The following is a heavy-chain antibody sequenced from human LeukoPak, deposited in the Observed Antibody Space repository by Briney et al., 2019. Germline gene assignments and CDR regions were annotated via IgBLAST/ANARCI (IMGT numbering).Heavy chain of an antibody. CDR3: ARFYDYDSSGYYHFDY. CDR2: ISSRSTYT. J-gene: IGHJ4*02. D-gene: IGHD3-22*01. Sequence: PGGSLRLSCAASGFIFSDYYMSWVRQAPGKGLEWVSDISSRSTYTNYADSVKGRFTISRDNAENSLSLQMNSLRVEDTAVYYCARFYDYDSSGYYHFDYWGQGTLVTVSS. V-gene: IGHV3-11*03. CDR1: GFIFSDYY.